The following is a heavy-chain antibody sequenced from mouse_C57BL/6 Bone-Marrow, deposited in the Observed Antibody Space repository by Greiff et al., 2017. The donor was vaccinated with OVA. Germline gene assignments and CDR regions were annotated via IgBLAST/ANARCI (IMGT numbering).Heavy chain of an antibody. CDR1: GYTFTSYW. CDR2: IYPGSGST. D-gene: IGHD1-1*01. CDR3: ARGSSLYYYAMDY. V-gene: IGHV1-55*01. Sequence: VQLQQPGAELVKPGASVKMSCKASGYTFTSYWITWVKQRPGQGLEWIGDIYPGSGSTNYNEKFKSKATLTVDTSSSTAYMQLSSLTSEDSAVYYCARGSSLYYYAMDYWGQGTSGTVSS. J-gene: IGHJ4*01.